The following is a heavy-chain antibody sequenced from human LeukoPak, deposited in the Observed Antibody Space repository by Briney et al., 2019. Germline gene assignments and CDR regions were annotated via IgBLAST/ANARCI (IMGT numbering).Heavy chain of an antibody. J-gene: IGHJ4*02. D-gene: IGHD2-15*01. CDR1: GFTFSSYE. CDR2: ISSSGSTI. V-gene: IGHV3-48*03. Sequence: PGGSLRLSCAASGFTFSSYEMNWVRQAPGKGLEWVSYISSSGSTIYYADSVKGRFTISRDNAKNSLYLQTNSLRAEDTAVYYCARDYCSGGSCYEDYWGQGTLVAVSS. CDR3: ARDYCSGGSCYEDY.